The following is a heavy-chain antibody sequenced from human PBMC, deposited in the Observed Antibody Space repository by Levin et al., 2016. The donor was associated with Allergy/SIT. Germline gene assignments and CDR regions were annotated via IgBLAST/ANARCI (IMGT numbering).Heavy chain of an antibody. D-gene: IGHD3-10*01. V-gene: IGHV1-69*01. CDR3: ARFRGMGIHDGIGSYFDY. Sequence: WVRQAPGQGLEWMGGIIPIFGTANYAQKFQGRVTITADESTSTAYMELSSLRSEDTAVYYCARFRGMGIHDGIGSYFDYWGQGTLVTVSS. CDR2: IIPIFGTA. J-gene: IGHJ4*02.